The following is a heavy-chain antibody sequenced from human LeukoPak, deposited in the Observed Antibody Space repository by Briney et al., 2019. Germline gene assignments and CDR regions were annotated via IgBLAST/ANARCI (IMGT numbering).Heavy chain of an antibody. CDR1: GYTFTGYY. Sequence: ASVKVSCKASGYTFTGYYMHWVRQAPGQGLEWMGWINPNSGGTNYAQKFQGRVTMTRDTSISTAYMELSSLRSEDTAVYYCARSPRWSAVYFDYWGQGALVTVSS. J-gene: IGHJ4*02. V-gene: IGHV1-2*02. D-gene: IGHD5-24*01. CDR2: INPNSGGT. CDR3: ARSPRWSAVYFDY.